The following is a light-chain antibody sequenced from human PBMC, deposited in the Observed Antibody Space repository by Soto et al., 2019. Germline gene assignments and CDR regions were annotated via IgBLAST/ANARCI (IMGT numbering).Light chain of an antibody. CDR2: EVS. V-gene: IGLV2-14*01. J-gene: IGLJ1*01. Sequence: QLVLTQPASVSGSPGQSIAISCTGTSTDVGGYNYVSWYQQHPGKAPKLMIYEVSNRPSGVSNRFSGAKSGNTASLTISGLQAEDEADYYCCSYAGSPYVFGTGTKLTVL. CDR3: CSYAGSPYV. CDR1: STDVGGYNY.